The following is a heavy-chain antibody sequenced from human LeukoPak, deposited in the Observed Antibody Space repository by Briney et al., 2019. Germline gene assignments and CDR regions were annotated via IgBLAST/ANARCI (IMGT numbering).Heavy chain of an antibody. CDR3: ARGRTAMVRGAFDI. Sequence: PSQTLSLTCTVSGGSISSGGYYWSWIRQHPGKGLEWIGEINHSGSTNYNPSLKSRVTISVDTSKNQFSLKLSSVTAADTAVYYCARGRTAMVRGAFDIWGQGTMVTVSS. D-gene: IGHD5-18*01. V-gene: IGHV4-31*03. J-gene: IGHJ3*02. CDR1: GGSISSGGYY. CDR2: INHSGST.